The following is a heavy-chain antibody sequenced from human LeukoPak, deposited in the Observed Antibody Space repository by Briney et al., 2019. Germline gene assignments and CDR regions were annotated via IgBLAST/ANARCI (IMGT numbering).Heavy chain of an antibody. CDR3: ARVETYCSSSSCLIDAFDI. D-gene: IGHD2-2*01. V-gene: IGHV4-34*01. J-gene: IGHJ3*02. Sequence: SETLSLTCAVYGGSFSGYYWTWIRQPPGKGLEWIGEINQSGNTKYNPPLKSRVTISVDTSKNQFSLKLSSVTAADTAVYYCARVETYCSSSSCLIDAFDIWGQGTTVTVSS. CDR2: INQSGNT. CDR1: GGSFSGYY.